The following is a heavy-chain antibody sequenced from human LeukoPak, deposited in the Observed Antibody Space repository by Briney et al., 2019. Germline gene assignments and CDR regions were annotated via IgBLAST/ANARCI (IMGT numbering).Heavy chain of an antibody. CDR3: ARGAALGQTRDY. CDR1: GYTFTDHY. D-gene: IGHD6-13*01. Sequence: ASVKVSCKASGYTFTDHYIHWVRQAPGQGLEWMGRINPNSGNRNYAQKFQGRVTMTRDTSISAAYMELSSLRSDDTAVYYCARGAALGQTRDYWGQGTLVTVSS. J-gene: IGHJ4*02. V-gene: IGHV1-2*06. CDR2: INPNSGNR.